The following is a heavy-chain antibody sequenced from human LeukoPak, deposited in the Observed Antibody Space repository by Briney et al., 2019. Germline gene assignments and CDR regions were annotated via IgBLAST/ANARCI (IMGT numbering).Heavy chain of an antibody. CDR1: GYTFTSYD. Sequence: ASVKVSCKASGYTFTSYDINWVRQATGQGLEWMGWMNPNSGNTGYAQKFQGRVTMATDTSTSTAYMELRSLRSDDTAVYYCARGGWYLGPLSYWGQGTLVTVSS. V-gene: IGHV1-8*01. CDR3: ARGGWYLGPLSY. D-gene: IGHD6-19*01. CDR2: MNPNSGNT. J-gene: IGHJ4*02.